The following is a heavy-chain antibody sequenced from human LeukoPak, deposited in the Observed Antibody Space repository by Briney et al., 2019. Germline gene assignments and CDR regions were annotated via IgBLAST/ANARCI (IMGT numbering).Heavy chain of an antibody. CDR2: IYHSGST. V-gene: IGHV4-38-2*01. J-gene: IGHJ4*02. CDR3: ARCGSGNYFDY. Sequence: SETLSLTCAVSGYSISSGYYWGWIRQPPGKGLEWIGSIYHSGSTYYNSSLKSRVTISEDTSKNQFSLKLSSVTAADTAVYFCARCGSGNYFDYWGQGTLVTVSS. CDR1: GYSISSGYY. D-gene: IGHD3-10*01.